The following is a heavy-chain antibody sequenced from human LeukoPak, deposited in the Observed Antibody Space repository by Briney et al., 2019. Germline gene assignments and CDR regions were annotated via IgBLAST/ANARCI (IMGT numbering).Heavy chain of an antibody. V-gene: IGHV3-11*01. J-gene: IGHJ4*02. CDR2: ISSHGTTK. CDR1: GFSFSDYY. D-gene: IGHD2-15*01. CDR3: ARTGQYCSRGTCYSGQFDF. Sequence: GGSLRLSCVASGFSFSDYYMSWIRQAPGKGLEYVSYISSHGTTKHYADSVKGRFTISRDNANNSLFLQMNSLRAEDTAVYYCARTGQYCSRGTCYSGQFDFWGQGTLVTVSS.